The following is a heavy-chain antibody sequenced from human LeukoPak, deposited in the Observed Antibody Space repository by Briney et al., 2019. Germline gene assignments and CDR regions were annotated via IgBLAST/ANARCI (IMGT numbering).Heavy chain of an antibody. D-gene: IGHD2-2*02. Sequence: SVKVSCKASGGTFSSYAISWVRQAPGQGLEWMGGIIPIFGTANYAQKFQGRVTITADESTSTAYMELSSLRSEDMAVYYCARVAAEVVGVPGAIGFGWLRRDYYYMDVWGKGTTVTVSS. CDR2: IIPIFGTA. CDR3: ARVAAEVVGVPGAIGFGWLRRDYYYMDV. J-gene: IGHJ6*03. CDR1: GGTFSSYA. V-gene: IGHV1-69*13.